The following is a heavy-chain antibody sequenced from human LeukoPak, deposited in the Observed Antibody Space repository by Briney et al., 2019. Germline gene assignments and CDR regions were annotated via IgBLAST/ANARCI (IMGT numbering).Heavy chain of an antibody. D-gene: IGHD3-22*01. V-gene: IGHV1-69*05. CDR2: IIPIFGTT. CDR3: ARVRGYYYDSSGRDAFDI. CDR1: GCTFSSYA. Sequence: SVKVSCKASGCTFSSYAISWVRQAPGQGLEWMGGIIPIFGTTNYANKFEGRVTITTEESTKTPYLEVNSLRTKYTAVYYCARVRGYYYDSSGRDAFDIWGQGTMVTVSS. J-gene: IGHJ3*02.